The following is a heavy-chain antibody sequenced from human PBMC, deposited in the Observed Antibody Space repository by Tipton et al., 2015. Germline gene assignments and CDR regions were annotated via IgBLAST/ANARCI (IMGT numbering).Heavy chain of an antibody. Sequence: GLVKPSQTLSLTCAISGDSVSSNTAAWHWIRQSPSRGLEWLGRTYYKSKWYHDYAISVQSRITLTADTSKDQFSLQLNSVTPDDSAVYYCARGRGLGLFDYWGQGTLVSVSS. J-gene: IGHJ4*02. V-gene: IGHV6-1*01. CDR2: TYYKSKWYH. D-gene: IGHD1-26*01. CDR1: GDSVSSNTAA. CDR3: ARGRGLGLFDY.